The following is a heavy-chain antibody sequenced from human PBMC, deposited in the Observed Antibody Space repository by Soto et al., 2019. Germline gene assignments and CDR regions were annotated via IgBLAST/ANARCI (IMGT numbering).Heavy chain of an antibody. Sequence: QITLKESGPTLVKPTQPLTLTCTFSGFSLSTFGVGVGWIRQPPGKALEWLALIYWDDDKRYSPSLKSRLTITQATSKNQVVLTMTNMDPVDTATYYCAHRGGANVGNAFDVWGQGIMVTVSS. J-gene: IGHJ3*01. CDR1: GFSLSTFGVG. CDR3: AHRGGANVGNAFDV. CDR2: IYWDDDK. V-gene: IGHV2-5*02. D-gene: IGHD2-8*01.